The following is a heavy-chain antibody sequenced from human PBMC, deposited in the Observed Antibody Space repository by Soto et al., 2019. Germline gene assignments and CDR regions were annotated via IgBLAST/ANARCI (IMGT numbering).Heavy chain of an antibody. V-gene: IGHV4-38-2*01. CDR3: ARAGGEYDFGSGYYDEGDYYYGMDV. CDR2: IYHSGSN. J-gene: IGHJ6*02. CDR1: GYSISSGYY. D-gene: IGHD3-3*01. Sequence: SETLSLTCAVSGYSISSGYYWGWIRQPPGKGLEWIGSIYHSGSNYYNPSLKSRVTISVDTSKNQFSLKLSSVTAADTAVYYCARAGGEYDFGSGYYDEGDYYYGMDVWGQGTTVTVSS.